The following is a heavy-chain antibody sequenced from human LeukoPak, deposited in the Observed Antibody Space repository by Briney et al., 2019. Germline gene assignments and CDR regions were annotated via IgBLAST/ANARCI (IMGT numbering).Heavy chain of an antibody. CDR1: GGSFSGYY. CDR2: INHSGST. J-gene: IGHJ5*02. V-gene: IGHV4-34*01. Sequence: PSETLSLTCAVYGGSFSGYYWSWIRQPPGKGLEWIGEINHSGSTNYNPSLKSRVTISVDTSKNQFSLKLSSVTAAGTAVYYCARGPVVVPAAMRVRWFDPWGQGTLVTVSS. CDR3: ARGPVVVPAAMRVRWFDP. D-gene: IGHD2-2*01.